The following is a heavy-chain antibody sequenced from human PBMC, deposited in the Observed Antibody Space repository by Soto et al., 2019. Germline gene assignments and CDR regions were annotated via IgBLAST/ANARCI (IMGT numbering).Heavy chain of an antibody. D-gene: IGHD2-2*01. CDR3: ARGPPVVVPADRPVGLLRGGAPVMYYYYYYMDV. CDR2: INPNSGGT. J-gene: IGHJ6*03. V-gene: IGHV1-2*04. CDR1: GYTFTGYY. Sequence: ASVKVSCKASGYTFTGYYMHWVRQAPGQGLEWMGWINPNSGGTNYAQKFQGWVTMTRCTSISTAYMELSRLRSDDTAVYYCARGPPVVVPADRPVGLLRGGAPVMYYYYYYMDVWGKGTTVTVSS.